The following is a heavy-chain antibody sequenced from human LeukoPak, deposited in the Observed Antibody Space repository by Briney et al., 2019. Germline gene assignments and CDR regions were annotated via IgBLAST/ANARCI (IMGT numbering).Heavy chain of an antibody. CDR2: ISSSSSTI. CDR3: ARGGSQYYYYYMDV. CDR1: GFTFSSYS. D-gene: IGHD1-26*01. J-gene: IGHJ6*03. Sequence: PGGSLRLSCAASGFTFSSYSMNWVRQAPGKGLEWVSYISSSSSTIYYADSVKGRFTISRDNAENSLYLQMNSLRAEDTAVYYCARGGSQYYYYYMDVWGKGTTVTVSS. V-gene: IGHV3-48*01.